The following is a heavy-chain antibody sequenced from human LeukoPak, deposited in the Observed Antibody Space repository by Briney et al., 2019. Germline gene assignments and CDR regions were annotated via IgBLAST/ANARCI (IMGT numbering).Heavy chain of an antibody. V-gene: IGHV4-4*02. D-gene: IGHD4-23*01. Sequence: SETLSLTCAVSGGSISSSSTNCWTWVRQPPGKGLEWIGEIYHSGATNYNPSLKSRVTMLLDKSKNQFSLKLNSVTAADTAVYYCARNGGNSDYDYWGQGTPVTVSA. CDR2: IYHSGAT. CDR1: GGSISSSSTNC. J-gene: IGHJ4*02. CDR3: ARNGGNSDYDY.